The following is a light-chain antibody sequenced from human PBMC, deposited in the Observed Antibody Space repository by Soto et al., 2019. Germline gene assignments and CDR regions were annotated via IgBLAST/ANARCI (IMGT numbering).Light chain of an antibody. Sequence: QSVLTQPPSASGTPGQRVTISCSGSSSNIGTNYVYWYKQLPGTAPKLLIYCNDQRPSGVPDRLSGSKSGTSASLAISGLRSEDEADYYCATRDNSLSRWVFGGGTNSPS. J-gene: IGLJ3*02. CDR3: ATRDNSLSRWV. CDR2: CND. V-gene: IGLV1-47*02. CDR1: SSNIGTNY.